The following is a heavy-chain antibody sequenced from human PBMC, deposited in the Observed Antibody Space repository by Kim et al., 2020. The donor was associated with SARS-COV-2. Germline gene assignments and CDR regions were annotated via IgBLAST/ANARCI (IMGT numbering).Heavy chain of an antibody. V-gene: IGHV3-48*02. Sequence: KGRFTISRDNAKNSLYLQMHSLRDEDTAVYFCARNLMVRGLTYYYYGMDVWGQGTTVTVSS. CDR3: ARNLMVRGLTYYYYGMDV. D-gene: IGHD3-10*01. J-gene: IGHJ6*02.